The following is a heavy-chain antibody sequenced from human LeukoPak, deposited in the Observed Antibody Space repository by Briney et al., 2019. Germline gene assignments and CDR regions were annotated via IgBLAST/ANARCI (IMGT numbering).Heavy chain of an antibody. CDR1: GGSIRSSSYS. CDR3: ARREIKATIDY. CDR2: IYYSGST. D-gene: IGHD5-12*01. V-gene: IGHV4-39*01. Sequence: SETLSLTCTVSGGSIRSSSYSWAWIRQPPGKGLEWIGSIYYSGSTYYNPSLKSRVTISVDTSKNQFSLNLSSVTAADTAVYYCARREIKATIDYWGQGTLVTVSS. J-gene: IGHJ4*02.